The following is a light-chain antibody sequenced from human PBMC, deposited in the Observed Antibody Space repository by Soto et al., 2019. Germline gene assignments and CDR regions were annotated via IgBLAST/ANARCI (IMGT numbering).Light chain of an antibody. CDR2: DAS. CDR1: QSVRTN. V-gene: IGKV3-15*01. J-gene: IGKJ2*01. Sequence: EIVMTQSPVTLSVSPGERAILSCRASQSVRTNLAWYQQKLGQPPRLLIYDASTRATGIPARFSGSGSGTEFALSISSLQSEDFATYYCQQHDGWPPGYTFGQGTKLESK. CDR3: QQHDGWPPGYT.